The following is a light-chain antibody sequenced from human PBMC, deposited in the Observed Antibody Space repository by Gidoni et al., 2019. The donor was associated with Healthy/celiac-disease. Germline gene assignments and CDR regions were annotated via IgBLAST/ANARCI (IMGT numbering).Light chain of an antibody. J-gene: IGLJ3*02. CDR1: SSNIGSNY. CDR3: AAWDDSLSGWV. V-gene: IGLV1-47*01. Sequence: QSVLPQPPSASGTTGQSVTISCSGSSSNIGSNYVYWYQQLPGTAPKRLIYRNNQRPSGVPDRFSGSKSGPSASLAISGLRSEDEADYYCAAWDDSLSGWVFGGGTKLTVL. CDR2: RNN.